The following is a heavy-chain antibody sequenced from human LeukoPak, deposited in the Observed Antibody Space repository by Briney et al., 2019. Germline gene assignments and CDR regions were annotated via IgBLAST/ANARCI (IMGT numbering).Heavy chain of an antibody. CDR1: GYTFTSYD. D-gene: IGHD4-17*01. CDR3: ARDGGDYTLFDY. Sequence: ASVKVSCKASGYTFTSYDINWVRQATGQGLEWMGWMNPNSGNTGYAQKFQVRVTITRNTSISTAYMELSSLRSEDTAVYYCARDGGDYTLFDYWGQGTLVTVSS. J-gene: IGHJ4*02. CDR2: MNPNSGNT. V-gene: IGHV1-8*03.